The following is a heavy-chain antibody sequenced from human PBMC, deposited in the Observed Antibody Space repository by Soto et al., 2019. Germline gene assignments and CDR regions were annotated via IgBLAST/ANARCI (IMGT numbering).Heavy chain of an antibody. CDR1: GGSISYNSYY. CDR3: ARLVVVAPVANA. D-gene: IGHD2-2*01. CDR2: IFYTGTT. J-gene: IGHJ5*02. Sequence: SETLSLTCSVSGGSISYNSYYWGWIRQPPGKGLEWVGGIFYTGTTYYSPSLKDRVTISVDTPKNSFSLNLTSVTAADTAVYFCARLVVVAPVANAWGQGTLVTSPQ. V-gene: IGHV4-39*02.